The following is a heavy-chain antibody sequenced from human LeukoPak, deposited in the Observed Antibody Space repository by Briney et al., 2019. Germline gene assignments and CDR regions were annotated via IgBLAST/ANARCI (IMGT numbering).Heavy chain of an antibody. Sequence: PGGSLRLSCAASGFTFSSYGMSWVRQAPGKGLEWVSAISGSGGSTYYADSVKGRFTISRDNSKNTLYLQMNSLRAEDTAVYYCAKWPQYYYDSSGYPNWFDPWGQGTLVTVSS. J-gene: IGHJ5*02. CDR3: AKWPQYYYDSSGYPNWFDP. CDR1: GFTFSSYG. D-gene: IGHD3-22*01. CDR2: ISGSGGST. V-gene: IGHV3-23*01.